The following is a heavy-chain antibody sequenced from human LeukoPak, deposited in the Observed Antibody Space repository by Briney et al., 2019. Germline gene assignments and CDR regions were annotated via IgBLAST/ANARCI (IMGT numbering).Heavy chain of an antibody. D-gene: IGHD1-26*01. CDR3: ARLSWVATSSLFDY. V-gene: IGHV3-30*02. Sequence: GGSLRLSCAASGFTFSSYGMLWVRRAPGKGLEWVAFIRYDGSNKYYADSVKGRFTISRDNSKNTLYLQMNSLRGEDTAVYYCARLSWVATSSLFDYWGQGTLVTVSS. CDR1: GFTFSSYG. J-gene: IGHJ4*02. CDR2: IRYDGSNK.